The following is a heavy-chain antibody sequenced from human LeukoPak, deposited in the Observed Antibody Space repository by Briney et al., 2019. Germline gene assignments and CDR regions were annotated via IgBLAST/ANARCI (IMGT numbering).Heavy chain of an antibody. V-gene: IGHV4-38-2*01. CDR2: LYYTGSA. J-gene: IGHJ4*02. CDR3: ASLGYCSSTSCQIAIDY. D-gene: IGHD2-2*01. CDR1: GYSISSGFY. Sequence: SETLSPTCGVSGYSISSGFYWGWIRRPPGKGLQWIGSLYYTGSAEYNPSLKSRLTMSMDKSKNQFSLKLNSVTAADTAVYYCASLGYCSSTSCQIAIDYWGQGTLVTVSS.